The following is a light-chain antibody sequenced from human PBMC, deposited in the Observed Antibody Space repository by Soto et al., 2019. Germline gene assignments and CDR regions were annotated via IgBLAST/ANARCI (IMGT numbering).Light chain of an antibody. CDR1: SSDVGGSKY. CDR3: SSYTNINTRACV. J-gene: IGLJ1*01. V-gene: IGLV2-14*01. CDR2: EVT. Sequence: QSVLTQPASVSGSPGQSITISCTGTSSDVGGSKYVSWYQQHPGKAPKLIIYEVTDRPSGVSNRFSGSKSGNTASLAISGLQAEDEAEYYCSSYTNINTRACVFGTGTKVTVL.